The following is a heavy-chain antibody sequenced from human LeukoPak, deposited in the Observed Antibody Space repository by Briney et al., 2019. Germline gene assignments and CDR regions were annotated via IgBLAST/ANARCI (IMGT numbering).Heavy chain of an antibody. CDR2: ISSNGGST. J-gene: IGHJ5*02. CDR1: GFTFSSYA. CDR3: LKAPRAWLGELAWPYWFDP. D-gene: IGHD3-10*01. V-gene: IGHV3-64D*06. Sequence: GGSLRLSCSASGFTFSSYAMHWVRQAPGKGLEYVSAISSNGGSTYYADSVKGRFTISRDNSKNTLYLQMSSLRAEDTAVYYCLKAPRAWLGELAWPYWFDPWGQGTLVTVSS.